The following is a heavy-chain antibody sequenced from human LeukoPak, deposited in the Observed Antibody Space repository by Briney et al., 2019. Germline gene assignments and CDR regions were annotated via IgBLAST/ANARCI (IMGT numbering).Heavy chain of an antibody. CDR2: IYYHENT. V-gene: IGHV4-39*01. J-gene: IGHJ4*02. Sequence: SETLSLTCTVSGGSISSSSDYWGWIRQAPGKGLEWIGSIYYHENTYYNSSLKSRVTISVDTSKNQFSLRLSSVTAADTAVYFCARRAYSAAYWKHFDYWGQGTLVTVSS. D-gene: IGHD1-1*01. CDR1: GGSISSSSDY. CDR3: ARRAYSAAYWKHFDY.